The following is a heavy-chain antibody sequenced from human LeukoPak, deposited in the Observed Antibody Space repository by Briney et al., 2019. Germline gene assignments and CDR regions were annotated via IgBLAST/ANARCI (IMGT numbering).Heavy chain of an antibody. V-gene: IGHV3-21*01. Sequence: GGSLRLSCAASGFTFSSYSMNWLRQAPGQGLEWVSSISSSSSYIYYADSVKGRFTISRDNAKNSLDLQMNSLRAEDTAVYYCAGYVWGSYRYSGAFDIWGQGTMVTVSS. D-gene: IGHD3-16*02. J-gene: IGHJ3*02. CDR1: GFTFSSYS. CDR3: AGYVWGSYRYSGAFDI. CDR2: ISSSSSYI.